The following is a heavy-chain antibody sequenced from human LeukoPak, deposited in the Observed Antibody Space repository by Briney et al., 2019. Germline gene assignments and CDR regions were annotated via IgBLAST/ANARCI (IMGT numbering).Heavy chain of an antibody. V-gene: IGHV4-61*01. CDR3: ARYYDSSGYWSTPHFDY. CDR2: IQYSGST. Sequence: SETLSLTCTVSGDSVSGISFYWSWIRQPPGKGLQYIGYIQYSGSTNYNPSLKSRVTISVDTSKNQFSLKLSSVTAADSAVYYCARYYDSSGYWSTPHFDYWGQGTLVTVSS. D-gene: IGHD3-22*01. CDR1: GDSVSGISFY. J-gene: IGHJ4*02.